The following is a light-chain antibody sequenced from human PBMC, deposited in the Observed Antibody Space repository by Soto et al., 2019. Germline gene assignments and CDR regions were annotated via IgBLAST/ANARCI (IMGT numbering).Light chain of an antibody. Sequence: QSVLTQPPSVSGAPGQRVTISCTGSSSNIGAGCDVHWYQQLPGTAPKLLIYGNSNRPSGVPDRFSGSKSGTSASLAITGLQAEDEADYYCQSYDSSLSGSWDVVFGGGTQLTVL. CDR3: QSYDSSLSGSWDVV. J-gene: IGLJ2*01. CDR1: SSNIGAGCD. V-gene: IGLV1-40*01. CDR2: GNS.